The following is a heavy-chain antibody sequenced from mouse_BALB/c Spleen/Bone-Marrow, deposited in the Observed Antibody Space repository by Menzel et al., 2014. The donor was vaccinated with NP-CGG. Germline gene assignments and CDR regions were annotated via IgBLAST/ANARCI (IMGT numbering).Heavy chain of an antibody. CDR3: TRRTGTDYYAMDY. CDR1: GFTFSSYG. V-gene: IGHV5-6*01. Sequence: EVQVVESGGDLVKPGGSLKLSCAASGFTFSSYGMSWVRQTPDKTLKWVATISSGGIYTYYPDSVKGRFTISRDNAKNTLYLQMSSLKSEDTAMYYCTRRTGTDYYAMDYWGQGTSVSVSS. CDR2: ISSGGIYT. J-gene: IGHJ4*01. D-gene: IGHD4-1*01.